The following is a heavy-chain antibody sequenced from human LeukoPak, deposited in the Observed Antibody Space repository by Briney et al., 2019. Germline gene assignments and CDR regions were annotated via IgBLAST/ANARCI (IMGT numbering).Heavy chain of an antibody. D-gene: IGHD6-19*01. CDR3: AFRIAVAGTSPYFDY. J-gene: IGHJ4*02. CDR1: GGTFSSYA. V-gene: IGHV1-69*06. Sequence: SVKVSCKASGGTFSSYAISWVRQAPGQGLEWMGGIIPVFGTANYAQKFQGRVTITADKSTSTAYMELSSLRSEDTAVYYCAFRIAVAGTSPYFDYWGQGTLVTVSS. CDR2: IIPVFGTA.